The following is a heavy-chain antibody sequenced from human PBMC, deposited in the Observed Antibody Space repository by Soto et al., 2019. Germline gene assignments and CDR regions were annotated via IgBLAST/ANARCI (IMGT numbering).Heavy chain of an antibody. Sequence: TGGSLRLSCAASGFPFSIYSMNWVRQAPGKGLEWVSYITSSGSAIYYANTVKGRFTISRDNAKNSLYLQMNSLRAEDTAVYYCTRGYTGYAQAGLDSWGQGTLVTVSS. CDR2: ITSSGSAI. J-gene: IGHJ4*02. CDR1: GFPFSIYS. D-gene: IGHD5-12*01. CDR3: TRGYTGYAQAGLDS. V-gene: IGHV3-48*01.